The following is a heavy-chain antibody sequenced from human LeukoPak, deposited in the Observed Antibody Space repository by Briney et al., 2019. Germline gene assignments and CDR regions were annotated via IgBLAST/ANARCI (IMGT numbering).Heavy chain of an antibody. CDR2: IIPIFGTA. V-gene: IGHV1-69*13. J-gene: IGHJ2*01. CDR1: GSTFSSYA. D-gene: IGHD5-24*01. CDR3: AREEMATIWELHWYFDL. Sequence: SVKVSCKASGSTFSSYAISWVRQAPGQGLEWMGGIIPIFGTANYAQKFQGRVTITADESTSTAYMELSSLRSEDTAVYYCAREEMATIWELHWYFDLWGRGTLVTVSS.